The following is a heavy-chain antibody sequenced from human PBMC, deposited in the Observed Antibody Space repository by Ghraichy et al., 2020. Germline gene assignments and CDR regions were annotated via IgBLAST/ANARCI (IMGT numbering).Heavy chain of an antibody. CDR2: IYYTGGT. CDR1: GGSIRSYY. CDR3: ARVDDWNALEY. V-gene: IGHV4-59*01. D-gene: IGHD1-1*01. J-gene: IGHJ4*02. Sequence: ESLNISCTVSGGSIRSYYWSWIRQPPGKELEWIGYIYYTGGTNYNPSLKSRVAISVDTSKNQFSLKLSSVTAADTAIYYCARVDDWNALEYWGQGTLVTVSS.